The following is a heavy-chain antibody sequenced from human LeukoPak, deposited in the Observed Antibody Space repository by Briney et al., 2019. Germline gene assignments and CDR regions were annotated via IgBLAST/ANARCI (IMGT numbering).Heavy chain of an antibody. D-gene: IGHD5-18*01. Sequence: GGSLRLSCAASGFTFSSYWMSWVRQAPGKGLEWVANIKQDGSEKYYVDSVKGRFTISRDNAKNSLYLQMNSLRAEDTAVYYCARIGRGLGGYSYGYWYYYYGMDVWGKGTTVTISS. V-gene: IGHV3-7*03. CDR1: GFTFSSYW. CDR3: ARIGRGLGGYSYGYWYYYYGMDV. J-gene: IGHJ6*04. CDR2: IKQDGSEK.